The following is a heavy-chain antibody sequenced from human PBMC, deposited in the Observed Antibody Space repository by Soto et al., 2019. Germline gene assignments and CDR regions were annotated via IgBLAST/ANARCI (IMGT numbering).Heavy chain of an antibody. V-gene: IGHV1-46*01. CDR3: AGLYHYDSSGYYDY. Sequence: ASVKVSCKASGYTFTSYDINWVRQAPGQGLEWMGIINPSGGRTTYAQKFQGRVTMTRDTSTSTFHMELSSLTSEDTAVYYCAGLYHYDSSGYYDYWGQGTLVTVSS. CDR1: GYTFTSYD. CDR2: INPSGGRT. J-gene: IGHJ4*02. D-gene: IGHD3-22*01.